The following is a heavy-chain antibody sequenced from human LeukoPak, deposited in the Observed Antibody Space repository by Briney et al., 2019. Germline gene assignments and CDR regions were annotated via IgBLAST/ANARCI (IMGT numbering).Heavy chain of an antibody. V-gene: IGHV3-7*01. CDR2: IKKDGSEK. D-gene: IGHD6-13*01. CDR1: GFTFSNYW. CDR3: TREGSFSISWYSNF. J-gene: IGHJ4*02. Sequence: GGSLRLSCAASGFTFSNYWMSWVRQAPGKGPEWVANIKKDGSEKHYVDSVKGRFTISRDNAKNSLYLQMNSLRAEDTAVYYCTREGSFSISWYSNFWGQGTLVTVSS.